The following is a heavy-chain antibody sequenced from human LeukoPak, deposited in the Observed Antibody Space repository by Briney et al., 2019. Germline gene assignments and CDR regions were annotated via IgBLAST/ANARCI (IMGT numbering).Heavy chain of an antibody. CDR2: INTDGTTT. J-gene: IGHJ4*02. V-gene: IGHV3-74*01. Sequence: GGSLRLSCVDSEFTFSTYWMHWVRQAPGEGPVWVSRINTDGTTTNYADSVKGRFTISRDNAKNSLHLQMNSLRVEDTAVYYCARVIWDGYSYRYDSWGQGTLVTVSS. CDR3: ARVIWDGYSYRYDS. D-gene: IGHD5-24*01. CDR1: EFTFSTYW.